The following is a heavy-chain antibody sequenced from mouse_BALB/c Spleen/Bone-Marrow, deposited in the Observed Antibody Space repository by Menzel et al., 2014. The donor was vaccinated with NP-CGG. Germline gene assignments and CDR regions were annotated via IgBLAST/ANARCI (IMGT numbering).Heavy chain of an antibody. J-gene: IGHJ2*01. Sequence: DVMLVESGGGLVQPGGSLKLSCAASGFTFSSYTMSWVRQTPEKRLEWVAYISNGGGSTYYPDTVKGRFTISRDNAKNTLYLQMSSLKSEDTAMYYCARRIYFPYFDYWGQGTTLTVSS. V-gene: IGHV5-12-2*01. CDR2: ISNGGGST. D-gene: IGHD2-1*01. CDR3: ARRIYFPYFDY. CDR1: GFTFSSYT.